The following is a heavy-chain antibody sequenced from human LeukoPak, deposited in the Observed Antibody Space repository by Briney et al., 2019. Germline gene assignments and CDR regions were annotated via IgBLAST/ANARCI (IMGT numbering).Heavy chain of an antibody. D-gene: IGHD5-18*01. V-gene: IGHV5-51*01. CDR1: GYSFTNYR. J-gene: IGHJ4*02. CDR2: IHPGDSGT. Sequence: GESLKISCKGSGYSFTNYRIGWVRQMPGKGLEWMGIIHPGDSGTRYSPSFQGQVTMSVDESITTAYLQWSSLRASDSAIYYCARGGTYRYGSSDYWGQGTLVTVSS. CDR3: ARGGTYRYGSSDY.